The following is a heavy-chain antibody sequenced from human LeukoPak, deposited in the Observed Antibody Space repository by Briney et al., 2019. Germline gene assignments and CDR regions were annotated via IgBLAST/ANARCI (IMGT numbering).Heavy chain of an antibody. CDR3: ARERGRLGRITGEPSYVGRYFDL. V-gene: IGHV4-61*08. CDR1: GGSISSGGYY. CDR2: IYYSGST. Sequence: SSETLSLTCTVSGGSISSGGYYWSWIRQHPGKGLEWIGYIYYSGSTNYNPSLKSRVTISVDTSKNQFSLKLSSVTAADTAVYYCARERGRLGRITGEPSYVGRYFDLWGRGTLVTVSS. J-gene: IGHJ2*01. D-gene: IGHD7-27*01.